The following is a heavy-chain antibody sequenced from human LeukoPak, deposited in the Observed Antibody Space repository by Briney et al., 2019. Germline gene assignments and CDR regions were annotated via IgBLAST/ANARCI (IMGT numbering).Heavy chain of an antibody. CDR3: ARVRPGWYCDL. Sequence: GGSLRLSCAASGFTFSSYSMNWVRQAPGKGLEWVSYISSTISTIYYADSVKGRFTTSRDNAKNSLYLQMNSLRDDDTAVYYCARVRPGWYCDLWGRGTLVTVSS. J-gene: IGHJ2*01. CDR2: ISSTISTI. V-gene: IGHV3-48*02. CDR1: GFTFSSYS. D-gene: IGHD3-10*01.